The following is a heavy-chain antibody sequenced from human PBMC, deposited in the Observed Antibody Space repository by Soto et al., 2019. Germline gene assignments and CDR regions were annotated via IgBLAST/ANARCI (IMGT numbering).Heavy chain of an antibody. Sequence: LSLTCAVSGGALSSGGYAWTWIRQPPGKGLEWIGHIYLTGITYYNPSLKSRVTLSVDRSKNQFSLMLSSVTAADTAVYYCARGHYGGHALDVWGQGTTVTVSS. V-gene: IGHV4-30-2*01. CDR3: ARGHYGGHALDV. J-gene: IGHJ6*02. CDR1: GGALSSGGYA. D-gene: IGHD4-17*01. CDR2: IYLTGIT.